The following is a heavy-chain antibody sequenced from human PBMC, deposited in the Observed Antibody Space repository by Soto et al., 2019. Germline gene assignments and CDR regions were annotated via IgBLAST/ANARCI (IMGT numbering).Heavy chain of an antibody. V-gene: IGHV3-30*18. CDR1: GFTISTYA. CDR3: AKEVFGADFPSVAYFDL. J-gene: IGHJ2*01. D-gene: IGHD3-10*01. CDR2: ISHDGSND. Sequence: QVQLVESGGGVVQPGRSLRLSCAASGFTISTYAIHWVRQAPGKGLEWVAVISHDGSNDFYADSVKGRFTISRDNSRNTLFLQMNSLRRDDTAVYYCAKEVFGADFPSVAYFDLWGHGTLVTVSS.